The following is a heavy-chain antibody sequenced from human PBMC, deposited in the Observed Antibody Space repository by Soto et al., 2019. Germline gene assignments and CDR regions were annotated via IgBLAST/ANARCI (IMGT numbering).Heavy chain of an antibody. CDR2: ISAYNGNT. D-gene: IGHD3-3*01. Sequence: ASVNVSCKASGYTFTSYGISWVRQAPGQGLEWMGWISAYNGNTNYAQKLQGRVTMTTDTSTSTAYMELRSLRSDDTAVYYCARVGITIFGVVLNWFDPWGQGTLVTVSS. V-gene: IGHV1-18*01. CDR1: GYTFTSYG. CDR3: ARVGITIFGVVLNWFDP. J-gene: IGHJ5*02.